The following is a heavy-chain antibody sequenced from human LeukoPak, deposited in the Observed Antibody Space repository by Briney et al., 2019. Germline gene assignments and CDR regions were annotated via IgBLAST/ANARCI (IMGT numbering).Heavy chain of an antibody. Sequence: PGGSLRLSCAASGFTFSSYAMHWVRQAPGKGLEWVAVISYDGSNKYYADSVKGRFTISRDNSKNTLYLQMNSLRAEDTAVYYCARDLQYDYVWGPYDYWGQGTLVTVFS. J-gene: IGHJ4*02. V-gene: IGHV3-30-3*01. CDR2: ISYDGSNK. D-gene: IGHD3-16*01. CDR3: ARDLQYDYVWGPYDY. CDR1: GFTFSSYA.